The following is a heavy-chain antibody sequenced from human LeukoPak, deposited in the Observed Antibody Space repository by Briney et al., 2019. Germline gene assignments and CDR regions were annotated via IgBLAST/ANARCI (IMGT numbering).Heavy chain of an antibody. CDR3: ARDTGGYSSSSFGS. CDR1: GFTVSSNY. Sequence: GGSLRLSCAASGFTVSSNYMSWVRQAPGQGLEWVAAISGSGGSIYYADSVRGRFTISRDNSKNTLYLQMNSLRAEDTAVYYCARDTGGYSSSSFGSWGQGTLVTVSS. J-gene: IGHJ4*02. CDR2: ISGSGGSI. D-gene: IGHD6-13*01. V-gene: IGHV3-23*01.